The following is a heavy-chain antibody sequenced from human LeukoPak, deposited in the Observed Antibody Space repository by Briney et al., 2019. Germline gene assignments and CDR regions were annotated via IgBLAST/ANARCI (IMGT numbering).Heavy chain of an antibody. J-gene: IGHJ5*02. D-gene: IGHD5-18*01. CDR1: GYTFTSYD. CDR3: ARTWIHEAYNWFDP. V-gene: IGHV1-46*01. CDR2: INPSGGST. Sequence: ASVKVSCKASGYTFTSYDINWVRQATGQGLEWMGIINPSGGSTNYAQKFQGRVTLTRDMSTSTVYMELSSLRSEDTAVYYCARTWIHEAYNWFDPWGQGTLVTVSS.